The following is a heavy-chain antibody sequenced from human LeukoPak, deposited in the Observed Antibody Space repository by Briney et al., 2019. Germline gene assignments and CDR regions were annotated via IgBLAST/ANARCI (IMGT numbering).Heavy chain of an antibody. CDR2: ISSRGTTI. V-gene: IGHV3-48*03. D-gene: IGHD3-10*01. CDR3: AREGDGDAFDI. J-gene: IGHJ3*02. Sequence: GGSLRLSCAASGFTFSSYEMNGFGRAPGKGREWVSYISSRGTTIYYADTVKGRFTISRDNAKNSLYLQMNSLRADDTAVYYCAREGDGDAFDIWGQGTMVTVSS. CDR1: GFTFSSYE.